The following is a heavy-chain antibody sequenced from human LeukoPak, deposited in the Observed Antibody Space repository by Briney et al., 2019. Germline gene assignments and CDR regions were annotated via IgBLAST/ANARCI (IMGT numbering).Heavy chain of an antibody. V-gene: IGHV4-39*07. CDR1: GGSISSSTYY. Sequence: PSETLSLTCTVSGGSISSSTYYWGWIRQPPGKGLEWIRSIYYSGSTYYNPSLKSRVTISVDTSKNQFSLKLSSVTAADTAVYYCARLYYYYYMDVWGKGTTVTVSS. J-gene: IGHJ6*03. CDR3: ARLYYYYYMDV. CDR2: IYYSGST.